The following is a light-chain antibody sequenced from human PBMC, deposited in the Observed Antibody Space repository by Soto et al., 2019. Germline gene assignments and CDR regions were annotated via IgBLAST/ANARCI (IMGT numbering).Light chain of an antibody. CDR1: QSVSSSY. CDR2: GAS. J-gene: IGKJ4*01. V-gene: IGKV3-20*01. CDR3: QQYGSSALT. Sequence: EIVLTQSPGTLSLSPGERATLSCRASQSVSSSYLAWYQQKPGQAPRLLIYGASSRATGIPDRFSGSGSGTDFTLTMSRLEPEDFAVYYCQQYGSSALTFGGGEKVEIK.